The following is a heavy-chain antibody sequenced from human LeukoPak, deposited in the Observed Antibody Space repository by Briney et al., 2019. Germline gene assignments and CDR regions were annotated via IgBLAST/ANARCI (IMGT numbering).Heavy chain of an antibody. D-gene: IGHD1-26*01. V-gene: IGHV3-30-3*01. CDR1: GFTFSSYA. CDR3: ARDGSPSGTYQQGYFDY. Sequence: GGSLRLSCAASGFTFSSYAMQWVRQAPGKGLEWVAVISYDKSNKYYADSVKGRFTISRDNSKNTLYLQMNSLKTEDTAVYYCARDGSPSGTYQQGYFDYWGQRTLVTVSS. J-gene: IGHJ4*02. CDR2: ISYDKSNK.